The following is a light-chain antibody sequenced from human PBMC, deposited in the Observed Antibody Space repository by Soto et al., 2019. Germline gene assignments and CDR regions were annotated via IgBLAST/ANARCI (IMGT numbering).Light chain of an antibody. CDR1: SSDVGSYNL. Sequence: ALTQPASVSGSPGQSITISCTGTSSDVGSYNLVSWYQQHPGKAPKLMIYEGSKRPSGVSNRFSGSKSGNTASLTISGLQAEDEADYYCCSYAGSVVFGGGTKLTVL. CDR2: EGS. CDR3: CSYAGSVV. J-gene: IGLJ2*01. V-gene: IGLV2-23*01.